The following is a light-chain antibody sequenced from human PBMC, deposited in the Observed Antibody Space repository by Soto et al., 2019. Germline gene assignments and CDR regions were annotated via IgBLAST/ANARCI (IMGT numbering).Light chain of an antibody. CDR3: QQCGVYPLT. CDR1: QSSGSSF. Sequence: IVVTPGQGILSQSPAPCSFLPWEAGQSSGSSFLAWYQQKPGQAPRLLFYGSSSRATYIPDRFSGSGSETDFTLTISSLEPEDFAVYYCQQCGVYPLTFGGGTKVDI. J-gene: IGKJ4*01. V-gene: IGKV3-20*01. CDR2: GSS.